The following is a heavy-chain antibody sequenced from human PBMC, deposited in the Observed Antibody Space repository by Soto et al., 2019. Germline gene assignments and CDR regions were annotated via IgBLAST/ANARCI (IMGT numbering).Heavy chain of an antibody. Sequence: QEQLVESGGGVVPPGKSLRLSCAASGFSFSRYGMHWVRQAPGKGLDWVALLSYDENNRYDGDSVKGRFTISRDNAKNMLFLQMNSLRVEDTAVYYCAREGDITTFGVVTDAFDLWGQGTLVTVSS. J-gene: IGHJ4*02. V-gene: IGHV3-33*01. D-gene: IGHD3-3*01. CDR3: AREGDITTFGVVTDAFDL. CDR1: GFSFSRYG. CDR2: LSYDENNR.